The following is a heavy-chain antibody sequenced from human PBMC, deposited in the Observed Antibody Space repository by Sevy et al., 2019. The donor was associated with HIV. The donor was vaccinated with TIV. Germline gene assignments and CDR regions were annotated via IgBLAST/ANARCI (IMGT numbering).Heavy chain of an antibody. CDR3: ARQGRPMVY. CDR1: GGSISSSSHY. CDR2: IYYRGFT. Sequence: SETLSLTCTVSGGSISSSSHYWGWIRQPPGKGLVWIGSIYYRGFTYYNSSLNSRVTIAVDTSKNQFSLRLSTVTAADTAVYYCARQGRPMVYWGQGTLVTVSS. V-gene: IGHV4-39*01. J-gene: IGHJ4*02. D-gene: IGHD2-8*01.